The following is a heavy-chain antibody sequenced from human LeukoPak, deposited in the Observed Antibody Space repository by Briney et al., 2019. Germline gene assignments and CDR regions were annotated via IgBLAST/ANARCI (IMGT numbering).Heavy chain of an antibody. J-gene: IGHJ6*04. CDR1: GYTLTSYG. D-gene: IGHD4-17*01. V-gene: IGHV1-18*01. CDR3: ARVSTVTLLDV. Sequence: ASVKVSCQASGYTLTSYGISGVGPAPGQGGEWMGLISAYNGNTNYAQKLQGRVTMTTDTSTSTAYMELRSLRSDDTAVYYCARVSTVTLLDVWGKGTTVTVSS. CDR2: ISAYNGNT.